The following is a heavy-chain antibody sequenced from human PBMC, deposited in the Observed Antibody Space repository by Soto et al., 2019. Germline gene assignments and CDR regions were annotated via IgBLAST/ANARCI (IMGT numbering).Heavy chain of an antibody. CDR2: ISNRGSDT. V-gene: IGHV3-23*01. Sequence: SCAGSGFTFINYAMTWVRQAPGKGLEWVSSISNRGSDTYYVDSVKGRFTISRDNSKNTLYLQMNSLRAEDTAVYYCAKDTYRSSWYFWGQGTLVTVSS. J-gene: IGHJ4*02. D-gene: IGHD6-13*01. CDR3: AKDTYRSSWYF. CDR1: GFTFINYA.